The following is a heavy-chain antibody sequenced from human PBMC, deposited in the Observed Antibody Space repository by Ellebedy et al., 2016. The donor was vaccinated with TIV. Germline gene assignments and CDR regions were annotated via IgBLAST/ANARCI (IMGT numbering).Heavy chain of an antibody. D-gene: IGHD2-2*03. V-gene: IGHV4-39*01. J-gene: IGHJ4*02. CDR1: GGSITRSSYY. Sequence: SETLSLTCTVSGGSITRSSYYWGWIRQPPGKGLEWIGSIYYSGNTYYNPSLKSRVTISVDTSKNQFSLKLSSVTAADTAVYYCARNPWVGIVVVPAAMFFDYWGQGTLVTVSS. CDR2: IYYSGNT. CDR3: ARNPWVGIVVVPAAMFFDY.